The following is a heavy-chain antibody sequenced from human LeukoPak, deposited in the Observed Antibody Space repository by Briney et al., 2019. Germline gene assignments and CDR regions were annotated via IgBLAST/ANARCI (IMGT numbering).Heavy chain of an antibody. Sequence: PGGSLRLSCAASGFTFSSYAMSWVRQAPGKGLEWVSAISGSGGSTYYADSVKGRFTISRDNPKNTLYLQMNSLRAEDTAVYYCAKESRDCSSTSCYSSWFDPWGQGTLVTVSS. V-gene: IGHV3-23*01. J-gene: IGHJ5*02. D-gene: IGHD2-2*02. CDR3: AKESRDCSSTSCYSSWFDP. CDR2: ISGSGGST. CDR1: GFTFSSYA.